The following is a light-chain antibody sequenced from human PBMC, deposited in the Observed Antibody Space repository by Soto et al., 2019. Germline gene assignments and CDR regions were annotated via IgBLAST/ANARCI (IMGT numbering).Light chain of an antibody. J-gene: IGKJ4*01. CDR1: QNINSY. CDR3: QHGYSTPLT. Sequence: DLPMTQSPSSLSASVGDRVTITFRASQNINSYLNWYQQKLGEGPKLLIYDASSIQSGVPSRFSGSGSGAEFTLTISSLQPEDCATYYCQHGYSTPLTVGGRTKVEI. CDR2: DAS. V-gene: IGKV1-39*01.